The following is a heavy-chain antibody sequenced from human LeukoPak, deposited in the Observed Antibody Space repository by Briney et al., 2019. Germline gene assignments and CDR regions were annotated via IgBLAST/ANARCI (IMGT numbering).Heavy chain of an antibody. D-gene: IGHD4-23*01. CDR2: IYYSGST. J-gene: IGHJ4*02. V-gene: IGHV4-39*07. CDR1: GGSISSSSYY. Sequence: SETLSLTCTVSGGSISSSSYYWGWIRQPPGKGLEWIGSIYYSGSTYYNPSLKSRVTISVDTSKNQFSLKLSSVTAADTAVYYCARDGYGGNSRGDYWGQGTLVTVSS. CDR3: ARDGYGGNSRGDY.